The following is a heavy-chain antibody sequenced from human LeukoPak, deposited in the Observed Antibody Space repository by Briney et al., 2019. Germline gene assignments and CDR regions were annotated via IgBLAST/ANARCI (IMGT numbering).Heavy chain of an antibody. D-gene: IGHD4-17*01. CDR1: GGSMNSYY. CDR2: IYYSGST. J-gene: IGHJ3*02. Sequence: NPSETLSLTCTVSGGSMNSYYWSWIRQPPGKGLEWIGYIYYSGSTSYNPSLKSRVTISVDTSKNQFSLKLSSVTAADTAVYYCARGSYGDSTGDAFDIWGQGTMVTVSS. CDR3: ARGSYGDSTGDAFDI. V-gene: IGHV4-59*01.